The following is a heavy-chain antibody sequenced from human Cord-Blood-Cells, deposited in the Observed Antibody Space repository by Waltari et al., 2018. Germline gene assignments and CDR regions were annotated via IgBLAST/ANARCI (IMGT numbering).Heavy chain of an antibody. Sequence: QVQLQQWGAGLLKPSETLSLTCAVYGGSFSGYYWRWIRQPPGKGLEWIGEINHSGSTNYHPSLKSRGTISVDTAKNQFSLKLSSVTAADTAVYYCAREVGRNYYDSSGYYYYYGMDVWGQGTTVTVSS. D-gene: IGHD3-22*01. CDR2: INHSGST. CDR3: AREVGRNYYDSSGYYYYYGMDV. CDR1: GGSFSGYY. J-gene: IGHJ6*02. V-gene: IGHV4-34*01.